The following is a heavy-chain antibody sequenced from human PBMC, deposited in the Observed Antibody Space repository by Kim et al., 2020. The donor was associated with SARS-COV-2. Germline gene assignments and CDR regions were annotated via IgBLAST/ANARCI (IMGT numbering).Heavy chain of an antibody. J-gene: IGHJ4*02. CDR3: AKDIGYSSGSIDY. V-gene: IGHV3-9*01. D-gene: IGHD6-19*01. Sequence: ADSVKSRFTISEDNAKNSMYLQMNSLGAEDTAVDYCAKDIGYSSGSIDYGGQGTLVTVSS.